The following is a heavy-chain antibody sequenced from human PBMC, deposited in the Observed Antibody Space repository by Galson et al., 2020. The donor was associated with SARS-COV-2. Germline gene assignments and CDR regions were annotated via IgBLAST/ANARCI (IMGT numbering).Heavy chain of an antibody. Sequence: ETSETLSLTCSVSGASINSGDYYWSWIRQPAGKGLEWIGRIYTNGSTQYNPSLKSRVTISLDTSKSQFSLKLSSVTAADTSVYYCARDLKTVSYYFFGMDVWGQGTTVTVSS. CDR3: ARDLKTVSYYFFGMDV. CDR1: GASINSGDYY. D-gene: IGHD3-16*01. V-gene: IGHV4-61*02. CDR2: IYTNGST. J-gene: IGHJ6*02.